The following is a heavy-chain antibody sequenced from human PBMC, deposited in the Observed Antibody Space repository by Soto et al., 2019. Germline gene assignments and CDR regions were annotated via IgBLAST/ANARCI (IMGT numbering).Heavy chain of an antibody. Sequence: GGSLRLSCAASVFTFSSYGMHWVRQAPGKGLEWVAVISYDGSNKYYADSVKGRFTISRDNSKNTLYLQMNSLRSEDTAVYYCARQLFSGVWLGNAFDIWGQGTMVTVSS. V-gene: IGHV3-30*03. D-gene: IGHD2-8*02. CDR2: ISYDGSNK. CDR1: VFTFSSYG. CDR3: ARQLFSGVWLGNAFDI. J-gene: IGHJ3*02.